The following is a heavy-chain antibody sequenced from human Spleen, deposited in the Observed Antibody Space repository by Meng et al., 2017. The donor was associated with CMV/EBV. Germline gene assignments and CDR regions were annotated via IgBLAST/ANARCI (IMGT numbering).Heavy chain of an antibody. CDR3: AIPSETFGVVDDRGAFDI. CDR2: IIPILGIA. Sequence: SVKVSCKASGGNFSSYAISWVRQAPGQGLEWTGGIIPILGIANYAQNFQGRVTITADKSTSTAYMELSSLRSEDTAVYCCAIPSETFGVVDDRGAFDIWGQGTMVTVSS. CDR1: GGNFSSYA. J-gene: IGHJ3*02. V-gene: IGHV1-69*10. D-gene: IGHD3-3*01.